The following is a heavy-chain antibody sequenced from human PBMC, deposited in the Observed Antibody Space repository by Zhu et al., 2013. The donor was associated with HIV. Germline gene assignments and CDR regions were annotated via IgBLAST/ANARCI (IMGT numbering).Heavy chain of an antibody. J-gene: IGHJ4*02. V-gene: IGHV4-31*03. D-gene: IGHD1-26*01. Sequence: VQLQESGPGLVKPSETLSLTCTVSGGSISSSSYYWTWIRQHPGRGLEWLGYIYHSGDTYYNPSLEGRLSISVDTSRNQFSLKLNSVTAADTAVYYCARDGSRVGATSQAVFDFWGQGILVTVSS. CDR1: GGSISSSSYY. CDR2: IYHSGDT. CDR3: ARDGSRVGATSQAVFDF.